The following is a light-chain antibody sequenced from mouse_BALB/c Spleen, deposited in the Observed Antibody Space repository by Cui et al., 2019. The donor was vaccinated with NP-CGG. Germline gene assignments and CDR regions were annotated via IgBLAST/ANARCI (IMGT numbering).Light chain of an antibody. J-gene: IGLJ1*01. CDR2: GTN. Sequence: QAVVTQESALTTSPGETVTLTCRSSTGAVTTSNYANWVQEKPDHLFTGLIGGTNNRAPGVPARFSGSLIADKAALTITGAQTEDEAIYFCALWYSNHWVFGGGTKVTVL. CDR1: TGAVTTSNY. CDR3: ALWYSNHWV. V-gene: IGLV1*01.